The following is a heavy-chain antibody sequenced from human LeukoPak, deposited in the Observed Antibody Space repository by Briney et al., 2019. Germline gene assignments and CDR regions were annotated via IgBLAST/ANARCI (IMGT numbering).Heavy chain of an antibody. CDR2: ISSSGSTI. V-gene: IGHV3-48*03. D-gene: IGHD3-3*01. J-gene: IGHJ4*02. CDR1: GFTFSSYE. Sequence: GGSLRLSCAASGFTFSSYEMNWVRQAPGKGLEWVSYISSSGSTIYYADSVKGRFTISRDNAKNSLYLQMNSLRAEDTAVYYCARVDLKWDYWGQGTLVTVSS. CDR3: ARVDLKWDY.